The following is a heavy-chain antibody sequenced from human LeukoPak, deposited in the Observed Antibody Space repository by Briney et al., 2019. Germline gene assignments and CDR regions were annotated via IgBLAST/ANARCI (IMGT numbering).Heavy chain of an antibody. CDR1: GGSISSYY. CDR2: IYYSGST. Sequence: SETLSLTCTASGGSISSYYWSWIRQPSGKGLEWIGYIYYSGSTNYNPSLKSRVTISVDTSKNQFSLKLSSVTAADTAVYYCARDEYYYDSSGYWDWFDPWGQGTLVTVSS. D-gene: IGHD3-22*01. J-gene: IGHJ5*02. V-gene: IGHV4-59*01. CDR3: ARDEYYYDSSGYWDWFDP.